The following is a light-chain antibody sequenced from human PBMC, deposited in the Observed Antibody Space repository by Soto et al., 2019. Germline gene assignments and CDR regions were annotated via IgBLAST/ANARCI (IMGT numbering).Light chain of an antibody. CDR2: EVS. J-gene: IGLJ2*01. V-gene: IGLV2-14*01. CDR3: SSYTSSSPVV. CDR1: SSDVGGYKY. Sequence: QSALTQPASVSGSPGQSITISCTGTSSDVGGYKYVSWYQQHPGKVPKLMIYEVSNRPSGVSNRFSGSKSGDTASLTISGLQPEDEADYYCSSYTSSSPVVFGGGTKVTVL.